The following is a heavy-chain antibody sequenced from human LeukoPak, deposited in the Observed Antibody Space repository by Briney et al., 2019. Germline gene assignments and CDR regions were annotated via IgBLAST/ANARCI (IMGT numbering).Heavy chain of an antibody. D-gene: IGHD1-14*01. Sequence: PGGSLRLSCAASGFTFSSYWMHWVRQAPGKGLEYVSVISGNGDTTYYTNSVKGRFTTSRDNSKNTLYLQMDSLRTEDMAVYYCARDLNRDFEYWGQGTLVTVSS. V-gene: IGHV3-64*01. CDR3: ARDLNRDFEY. CDR1: GFTFSSYW. J-gene: IGHJ4*02. CDR2: ISGNGDTT.